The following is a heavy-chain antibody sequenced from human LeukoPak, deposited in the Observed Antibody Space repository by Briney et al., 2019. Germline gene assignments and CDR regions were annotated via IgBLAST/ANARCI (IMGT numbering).Heavy chain of an antibody. Sequence: GGSLRLSCAASGFTLSSYAMSWVRQAPGKGLEWVSAISGSGGSTYYADSVKGRFTISRDNSKNSLYLQMNSLRAEDTAVYYCARDKGIYYRFDYWGQGTLVTVSS. CDR1: GFTLSSYA. D-gene: IGHD3-22*01. J-gene: IGHJ4*02. V-gene: IGHV3-23*01. CDR3: ARDKGIYYRFDY. CDR2: ISGSGGST.